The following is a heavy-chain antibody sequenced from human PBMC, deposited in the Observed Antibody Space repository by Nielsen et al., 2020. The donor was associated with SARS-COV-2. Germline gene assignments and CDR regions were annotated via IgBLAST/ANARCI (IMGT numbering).Heavy chain of an antibody. CDR3: ARGALGYCSGGSCYEDFDY. CDR1: GYTFTSYG. J-gene: IGHJ4*02. V-gene: IGHV1-18*01. CDR2: ISTYNGNT. Sequence: ASVKVSCKASGYTFTSYGISWVRQAPGQGLEWMGWISTYNGNTNYAQKLQGRVTMTTDTSTSTAYMELRSLRSDDTAVYYCARGALGYCSGGSCYEDFDYWGQGTLVTVSS. D-gene: IGHD2-15*01.